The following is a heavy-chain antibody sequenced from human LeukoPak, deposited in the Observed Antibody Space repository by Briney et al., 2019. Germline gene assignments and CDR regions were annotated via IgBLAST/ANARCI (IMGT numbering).Heavy chain of an antibody. D-gene: IGHD3-10*01. CDR1: GYTFTSYD. V-gene: IGHV1-8*01. CDR3: ARGLGTMVRGVRRYYGMDV. Sequence: ASVKVSCKASGYTFTSYDINWVRQATGQGLEWMGWMNPNSGNTGYAQKCQGRVTMTRNTSISTPYMELSSLRSEDTAVYYCARGLGTMVRGVRRYYGMDVWGQGTTVTVSS. CDR2: MNPNSGNT. J-gene: IGHJ6*02.